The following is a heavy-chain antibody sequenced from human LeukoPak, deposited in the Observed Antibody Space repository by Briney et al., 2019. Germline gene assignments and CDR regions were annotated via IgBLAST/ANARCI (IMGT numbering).Heavy chain of an antibody. CDR2: INPNSGGT. D-gene: IGHD3-16*02. CDR1: GYTFTGYY. J-gene: IGHJ4*02. V-gene: IGHV1-2*02. Sequence: GASVKVSCKASGYTFTGYYMHWVRQAPGQGLEWMGWINPNSGGTNYAQKFQGRVTMTRDTSISTAYMELSRLRSDDTAVYYCARVRVMITFGGVIVIHPFDYWGQGTLVTVSS. CDR3: ARVRVMITFGGVIVIHPFDY.